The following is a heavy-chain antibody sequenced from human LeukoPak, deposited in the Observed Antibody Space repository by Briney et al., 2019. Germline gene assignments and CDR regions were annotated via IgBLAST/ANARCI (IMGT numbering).Heavy chain of an antibody. CDR3: ARHDGTPALNWFDP. Sequence: PSETLSLTCTVSGDSITSGTYYWGWIRQPPGKGLEWIGSMSYSGSTYSSGSTYYNPSLTSRVTISVDTSKNQFSLKLSSVTAADTAVYYCARHDGTPALNWFDPWGQGTLVIVSS. J-gene: IGHJ5*02. D-gene: IGHD1-26*01. V-gene: IGHV4-39*01. CDR2: MSYSGSTYSSGST. CDR1: GDSITSGTYY.